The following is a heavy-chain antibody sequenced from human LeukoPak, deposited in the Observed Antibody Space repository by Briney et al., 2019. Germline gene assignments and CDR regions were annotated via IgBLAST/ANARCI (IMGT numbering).Heavy chain of an antibody. CDR1: GYSFTSYW. D-gene: IGHD5-24*01. CDR2: IYPGDSDT. Sequence: WESLKISCKGSGYSFTSYWNGWVRQMPGKGVELMGIIYPGDSDTRYSPSFQGQVTISADKSISTAYLQWSSLKASDTAMYYCARPRDGYNYFDYWGQGTLVTVSS. CDR3: ARPRDGYNYFDY. J-gene: IGHJ4*02. V-gene: IGHV5-51*01.